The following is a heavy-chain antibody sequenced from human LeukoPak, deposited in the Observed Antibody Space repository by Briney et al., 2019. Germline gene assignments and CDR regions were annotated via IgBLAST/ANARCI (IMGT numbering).Heavy chain of an antibody. CDR1: GGSFSGYY. J-gene: IGHJ4*02. V-gene: IGHV4-34*01. Sequence: SETLSLTCTVYGGSFSGYYWSWIRQPPGKGLEWIGEINHSGSTNYNPSLKSRVTISVDTSRNQFSLKLSSVTAADTAVYYCARGYSNWDYWGQGTLVTVSS. D-gene: IGHD4-4*01. CDR2: INHSGST. CDR3: ARGYSNWDY.